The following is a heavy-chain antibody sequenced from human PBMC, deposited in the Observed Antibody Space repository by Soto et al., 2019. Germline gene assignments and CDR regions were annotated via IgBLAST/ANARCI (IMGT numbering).Heavy chain of an antibody. D-gene: IGHD3-3*01. V-gene: IGHV3-74*01. J-gene: IGHJ6*02. CDR1: GFTLSTYW. CDR2: INSGGSNT. Sequence: EVQLVESGGGLVQPGGSLRLSCAASGFTLSTYWMHWVRQAPGKGLVWVSRINSGGSNTNYADSVKGRFTISRDNAKNTLYLQMNSLRAEDTAVYYCAREVTVFGVIIPTPMDVWGQGTTVAVSS. CDR3: AREVTVFGVIIPTPMDV.